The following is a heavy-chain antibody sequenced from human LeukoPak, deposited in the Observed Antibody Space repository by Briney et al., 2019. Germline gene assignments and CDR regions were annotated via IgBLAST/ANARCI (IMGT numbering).Heavy chain of an antibody. V-gene: IGHV4-39*01. Sequence: SETLSLTCTVSGGSISSGGYYWSWIRQHPGKGLEWIGYIYYSGSTYYNPSLKSRVTISVDTSKNQFSLKLSSVTAADTAVYYCARHDDYGDYAGDYWGQGTLVTVSS. CDR3: ARHDDYGDYAGDY. CDR2: IYYSGST. J-gene: IGHJ4*02. CDR1: GGSISSGGYY. D-gene: IGHD4-17*01.